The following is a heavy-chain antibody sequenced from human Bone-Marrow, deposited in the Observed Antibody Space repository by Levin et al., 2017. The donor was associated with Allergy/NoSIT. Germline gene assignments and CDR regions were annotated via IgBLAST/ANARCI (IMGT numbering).Heavy chain of an antibody. CDR1: GGSISSATHY. D-gene: IGHD1-1*01. CDR3: AGLGGGGWKLGS. V-gene: IGHV4-39*01. Sequence: SETLSLTCTVSGGSISSATHYWGCIRQPPGVGLEWIGSVYYSGRVSYNPSLKSRVTISVDTSNHQLSLTLSSVTAADTAVEYCAGLGGGGWKLGSWGQGTLVTVTS. J-gene: IGHJ5*02. CDR2: VYYSGRV.